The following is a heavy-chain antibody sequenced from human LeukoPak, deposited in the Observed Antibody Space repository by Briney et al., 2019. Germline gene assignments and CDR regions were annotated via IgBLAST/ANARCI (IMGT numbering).Heavy chain of an antibody. CDR3: ARGGISSSGRGDYYFDY. CDR2: ISWNSGSI. Sequence: GGSLRLSCAASGFTFDDYAMHWVRQAPGKGLEWVSGISWNSGSIGYADSVKGRFTISRDNAKNSLYLQMNSLRAEETALYYCARGGISSSGRGDYYFDYWGQGTLVTVSS. D-gene: IGHD6-19*01. CDR1: GFTFDDYA. J-gene: IGHJ4*02. V-gene: IGHV3-9*01.